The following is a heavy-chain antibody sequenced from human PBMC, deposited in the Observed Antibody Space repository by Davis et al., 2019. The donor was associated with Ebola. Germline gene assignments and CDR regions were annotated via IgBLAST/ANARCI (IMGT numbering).Heavy chain of an antibody. CDR2: IRSKANSYAT. J-gene: IGHJ4*02. CDR3: TRQGFSSGYPAATSD. D-gene: IGHD3-22*01. V-gene: IGHV3-73*01. CDR1: GFTFSGSA. Sequence: PGGSLRLSCAASGFTFSGSAMHWVRQASGKGLEWVGRIRSKANSYATAYAASVKGRFTISRDDSKNTAYLQMNSLKTEDTAVYYCTRQGFSSGYPAATSDWGQGTLVTVSS.